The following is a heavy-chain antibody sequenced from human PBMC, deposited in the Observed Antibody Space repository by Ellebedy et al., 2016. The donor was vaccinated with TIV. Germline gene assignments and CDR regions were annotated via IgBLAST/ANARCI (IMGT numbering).Heavy chain of an antibody. J-gene: IGHJ4*02. CDR1: GGSISSSF. Sequence: MPSETLSLTCTVSGGSISSSFWNWIRQPPGKALEWIGYVHYSGNTNYNPSLTSRVTFSVDTSKNQFSLNLSSVTAADTAVYFCARQDYDILTGYYTHLDSWGQGTLVTVSS. CDR3: ARQDYDILTGYYTHLDS. V-gene: IGHV4-59*08. CDR2: VHYSGNT. D-gene: IGHD3-9*01.